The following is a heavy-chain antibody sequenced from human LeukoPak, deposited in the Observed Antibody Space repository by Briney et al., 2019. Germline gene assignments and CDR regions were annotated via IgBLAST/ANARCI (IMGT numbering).Heavy chain of an antibody. CDR2: IYPGDSDT. CDR3: ASHTIAVAGHDAFDI. J-gene: IGHJ3*02. V-gene: IGHV5-51*01. Sequence: GESLKTSCKGSGYSFTSYWIGWVRQMPGKGLEWMGIIYPGDSDTRYSPSFQGQVTISADKSISTAYLQWSSLKASDTAMYYCASHTIAVAGHDAFDIWGQGTMVTVSS. D-gene: IGHD6-19*01. CDR1: GYSFTSYW.